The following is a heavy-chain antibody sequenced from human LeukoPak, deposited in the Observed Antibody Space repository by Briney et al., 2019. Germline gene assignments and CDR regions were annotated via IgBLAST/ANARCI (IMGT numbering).Heavy chain of an antibody. CDR2: FDPEDGET. CDR3: ARPIAAVAYGLFGY. V-gene: IGHV1-24*01. CDR1: GYTLTELS. D-gene: IGHD6-13*01. J-gene: IGHJ4*02. Sequence: ASVKVSCKVSGYTLTELSMHWVRQAPGKGLEWMGGFDPEDGETIYAQKLQGRVTMTTDTSTSTAYMELRSLRSDDTAVYYCARPIAAVAYGLFGYWGQGTLVTVSS.